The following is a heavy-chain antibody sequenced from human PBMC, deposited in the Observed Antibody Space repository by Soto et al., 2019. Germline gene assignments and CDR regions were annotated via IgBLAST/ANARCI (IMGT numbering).Heavy chain of an antibody. CDR1: GFTFSSYG. D-gene: IGHD3-3*01. CDR3: ARLDDFWSGYYTGELGY. Sequence: GGSLRLSCAASGFTFSSYGMHWVRQAPGKGLEWVAVIWNDGSNKYYADSVKGRFTISSDNSKNTLYLQMNSLRAEETAVYYWARLDDFWSGYYTGELGYWGQGTLVTVSS. J-gene: IGHJ4*02. CDR2: IWNDGSNK. V-gene: IGHV3-33*01.